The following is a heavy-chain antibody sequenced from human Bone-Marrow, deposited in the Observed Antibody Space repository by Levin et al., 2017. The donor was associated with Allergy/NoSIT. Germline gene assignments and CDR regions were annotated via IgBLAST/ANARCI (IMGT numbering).Heavy chain of an antibody. CDR2: ISGDSNHI. J-gene: IGHJ4*02. V-gene: IGHV3-21*01. CDR1: GFTFNTYS. D-gene: IGHD3-10*01. CDR3: ATYGAGWDYYGSGSPH. Sequence: GGSLRLSCAASGFTFNTYSMNWVRQAPGKGLEWVSVISGDSNHIFYADSMKGRFTISRDNARNSLYLQMNSLTVEDTAVYYCATYGAGWDYYGSGSPHWGQGTLVTVSS.